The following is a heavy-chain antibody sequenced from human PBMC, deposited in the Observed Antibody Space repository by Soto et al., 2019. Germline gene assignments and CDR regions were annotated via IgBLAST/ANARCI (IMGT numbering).Heavy chain of an antibody. D-gene: IGHD6-13*01. Sequence: HPGGSLRLSCAASGFTFSSYGMHWVRQAPGKGLEWVAVISYDGSNKYYADSVKGRFTISRDNSKNTLYLQMNSLRAEDTAVYYCATTGRYSSSWTPLEFDYWGQGTLVTVSS. CDR1: GFTFSSYG. V-gene: IGHV3-30*03. J-gene: IGHJ4*02. CDR2: ISYDGSNK. CDR3: ATTGRYSSSWTPLEFDY.